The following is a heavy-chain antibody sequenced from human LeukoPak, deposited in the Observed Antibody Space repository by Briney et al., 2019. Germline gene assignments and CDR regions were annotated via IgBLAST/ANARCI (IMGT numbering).Heavy chain of an antibody. CDR2: IYSGGST. CDR1: GFTFSTYS. V-gene: IGHV3-53*01. J-gene: IGHJ3*02. D-gene: IGHD6-13*01. CDR3: ARGGGVGIAATTFDAFDI. Sequence: GGSLRLSCAASGFTFSTYSMNWVRQAPGKGLEWVSVIYSGGSTYYADSVKGRFTISRDNSKNTLYLQMNSLRAEDTAVYYCARGGGVGIAATTFDAFDIWGQGTMVTVSS.